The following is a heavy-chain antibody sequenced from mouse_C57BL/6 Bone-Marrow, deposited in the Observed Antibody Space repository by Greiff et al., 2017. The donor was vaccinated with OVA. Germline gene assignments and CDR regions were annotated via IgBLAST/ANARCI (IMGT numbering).Heavy chain of an antibody. CDR2: ISDGGSYT. V-gene: IGHV5-4*01. Sequence: EVQGVESGGGLVKPGGSLKLSCAASGFTFSSYAMSWVRQTPEKRLEWVATISDGGSYTYYPDNVKGRFTISRDNAKNNLYLQMSHLKSEDTAMYYCARGSITTVVGDYWGQGTTLTVSS. J-gene: IGHJ2*01. D-gene: IGHD1-1*01. CDR3: ARGSITTVVGDY. CDR1: GFTFSSYA.